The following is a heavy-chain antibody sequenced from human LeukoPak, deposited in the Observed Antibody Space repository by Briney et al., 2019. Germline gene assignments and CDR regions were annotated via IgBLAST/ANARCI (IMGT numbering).Heavy chain of an antibody. V-gene: IGHV3-7*01. D-gene: IGHD2-21*01. CDR1: GFTFSTYW. Sequence: GGSLRLSCAASGFTFSTYWVSWVRQAPGKGLEWVADIKQDGSEKHYVDSVKGRFTVSRDNAKNSLYLQMNSLRAEDTAMYYCARIMDLIGVHFDFWGQGTLVTVSS. CDR2: IKQDGSEK. CDR3: ARIMDLIGVHFDF. J-gene: IGHJ4*02.